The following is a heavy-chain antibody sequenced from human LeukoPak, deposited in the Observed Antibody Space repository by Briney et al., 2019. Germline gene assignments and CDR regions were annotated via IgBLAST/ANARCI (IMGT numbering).Heavy chain of an antibody. D-gene: IGHD2-2*01. CDR2: INPNSGGT. CDR1: GYTFTGYY. CDR3: ARDSGRYCSSTSCYYGMDV. J-gene: IGHJ6*02. Sequence: ASVKVSCKAYGYTFTGYYMHWVRQAPGQGLEWMGWINPNSGGTNYAQKFQGRVTMTRDTSISTAYMELSRLRSDDTAVYYCARDSGRYCSSTSCYYGMDVWGQGTTVTVSS. V-gene: IGHV1-2*02.